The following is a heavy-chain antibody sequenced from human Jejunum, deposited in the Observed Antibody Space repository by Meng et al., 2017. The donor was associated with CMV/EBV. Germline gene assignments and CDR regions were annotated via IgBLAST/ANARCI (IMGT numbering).Heavy chain of an antibody. CDR1: SGSYY. D-gene: IGHD3-22*01. Sequence: SGSYYWSWIRQPPGKELEWIGYMYYSGSTNYNPSLKSRVTISVDKSKNEFSLRLRSATAADTAVYYCARGRLTFYYDSSGYYLDYWGQGTLVTVSS. CDR3: ARGRLTFYYDSSGYYLDY. CDR2: MYYSGST. J-gene: IGHJ4*02. V-gene: IGHV4-61*01.